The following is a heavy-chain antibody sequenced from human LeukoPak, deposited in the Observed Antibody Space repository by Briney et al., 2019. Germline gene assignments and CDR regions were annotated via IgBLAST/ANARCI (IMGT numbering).Heavy chain of an antibody. Sequence: GGSLRLSCAASGFTFSSYAMSWVRQAPGKGLEWVAVISYDGSNKYYADSVKGRFTISRDNSKNTLYLQMNSLRAEDTAVYYCARGMATIRPEYFQHWGQGTLVTVSS. CDR1: GFTFSSYA. J-gene: IGHJ1*01. D-gene: IGHD5-24*01. V-gene: IGHV3-30-3*01. CDR3: ARGMATIRPEYFQH. CDR2: ISYDGSNK.